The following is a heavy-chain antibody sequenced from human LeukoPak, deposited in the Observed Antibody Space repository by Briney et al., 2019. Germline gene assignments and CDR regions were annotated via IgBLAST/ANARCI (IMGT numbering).Heavy chain of an antibody. CDR2: ISGSGGST. CDR3: AKDQTMIVVVIPDY. V-gene: IGHV3-23*01. J-gene: IGHJ4*02. D-gene: IGHD3-22*01. Sequence: GGSLRLSCAASGFTFSSYSMNWVRQAPGKGLEWVSAISGSGGSTYYADSVKGRFTISRDNSKNTLYLQMNSLRAEDTAVYYCAKDQTMIVVVIPDYWGQGTLVTVSS. CDR1: GFTFSSYS.